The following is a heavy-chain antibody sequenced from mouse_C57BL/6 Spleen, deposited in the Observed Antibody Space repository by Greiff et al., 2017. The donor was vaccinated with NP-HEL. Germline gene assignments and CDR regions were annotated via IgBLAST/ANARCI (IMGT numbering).Heavy chain of an antibody. CDR1: GFSFNTYA. CDR2: IRSKSNNYAT. Sequence: EVKLVESGGGLVQPKGSLKLSCAASGFSFNTYAMNWVRQAPGKGLEWVARIRSKSNNYATYYADSVKDRFTISRDDSESMLYLQMNNLKTEDTAMYYCVRPYYSNYGPFAYWGQGTLVTVSA. J-gene: IGHJ3*01. CDR3: VRPYYSNYGPFAY. V-gene: IGHV10-1*01. D-gene: IGHD2-5*01.